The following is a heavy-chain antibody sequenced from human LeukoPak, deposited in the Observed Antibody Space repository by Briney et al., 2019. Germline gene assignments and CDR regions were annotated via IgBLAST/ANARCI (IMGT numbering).Heavy chain of an antibody. D-gene: IGHD3-10*01. V-gene: IGHV3-53*01. CDR2: IYSGGST. J-gene: IGHJ4*02. CDR3: ARDRITMVRGVIRRYFDY. CDR1: GFTVSSNY. Sequence: GGSLRLSCAASGFTVSSNYMSWVRQAPGKGLEWVSVIYSGGSTYYADSVKGRFTISRDNSKNTLYLQMNSLRAEDTAVNYCARDRITMVRGVIRRYFDYWGQGTLVTVSS.